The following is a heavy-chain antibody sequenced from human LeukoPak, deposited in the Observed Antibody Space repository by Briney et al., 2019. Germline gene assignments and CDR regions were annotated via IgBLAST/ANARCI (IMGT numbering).Heavy chain of an antibody. J-gene: IGHJ4*02. CDR2: TYYRSTWYN. V-gene: IGHV6-1*01. Sequence: SQTLSLTCAISGDSVSSHSAAWNWIRHSPSRGLEWLGRTYYRSTWYNDYAVSVKSRITINPDASKNQFSLHLNSVTPEDTAMYFCARDRSPGGYDYWGQGTLVTVSS. D-gene: IGHD2-15*01. CDR3: ARDRSPGGYDY. CDR1: GDSVSSHSAA.